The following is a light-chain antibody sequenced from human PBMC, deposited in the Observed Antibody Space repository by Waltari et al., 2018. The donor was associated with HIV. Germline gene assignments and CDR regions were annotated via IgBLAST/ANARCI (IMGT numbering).Light chain of an antibody. Sequence: QSALPQPRSVSGSPGQSVPISCTGTSSAVGGYDSVSWYQHHPGKAPTLMIYDVNERPSGVPDRFSGSKSGNTASLTISGLQAEDEADYHCYSYAGNFWVFGGGTKLTVL. J-gene: IGLJ3*02. CDR3: YSYAGNFWV. CDR1: SSAVGGYDS. CDR2: DVN. V-gene: IGLV2-11*01.